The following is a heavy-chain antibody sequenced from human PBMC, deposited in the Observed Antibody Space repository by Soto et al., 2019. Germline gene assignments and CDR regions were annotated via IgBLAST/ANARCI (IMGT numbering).Heavy chain of an antibody. V-gene: IGHV3-23*01. CDR1: GFTFSSYA. CDR2: ISGGGDST. CDR3: ARRSSGWYFDY. J-gene: IGHJ4*02. Sequence: EVQLLESGGGLVQPGGSLRLSCAASGFTFSSYAMNWVRQAPGKGLEWVSVISGGGDSTYYADSVKGRFTISRDNSKNTLYLQMNSLRAEDTAVYYCARRSSGWYFDYWGQGTLVTVSS. D-gene: IGHD6-19*01.